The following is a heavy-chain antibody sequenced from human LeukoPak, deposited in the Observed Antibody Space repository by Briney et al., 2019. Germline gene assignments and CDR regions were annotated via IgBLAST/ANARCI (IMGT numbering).Heavy chain of an antibody. CDR3: ARHRLKYYYDSSGYPDY. J-gene: IGHJ4*02. Sequence: GASVKVSCEASGYTFTGYYIHWVRQAPGQGLEWMGRINPNSGGTNYAQKFQGRITMTTDTSISTAYMELSRLRSDDTAVYYCARHRLKYYYDSSGYPDYWGQGTLVTVSS. CDR1: GYTFTGYY. D-gene: IGHD3-22*01. V-gene: IGHV1-2*06. CDR2: INPNSGGT.